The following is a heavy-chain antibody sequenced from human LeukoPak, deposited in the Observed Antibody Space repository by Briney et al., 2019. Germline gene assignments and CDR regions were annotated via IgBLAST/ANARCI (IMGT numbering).Heavy chain of an antibody. D-gene: IGHD4-17*01. J-gene: IGHJ3*02. Sequence: SQTLSLTCTVSGGSISSGGYYWSWIRQHPGKGLEWIGYIYYSGSTYYNPSLKSRVTISVDTSKNQFSLKLSSVTAADTAVYYCARADTVTTFFDAFDIWGQGTMVTVSS. CDR2: IYYSGST. CDR3: ARADTVTTFFDAFDI. V-gene: IGHV4-31*03. CDR1: GGSISSGGYY.